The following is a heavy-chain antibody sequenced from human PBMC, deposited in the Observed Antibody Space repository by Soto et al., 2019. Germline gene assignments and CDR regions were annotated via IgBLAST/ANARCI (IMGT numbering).Heavy chain of an antibody. J-gene: IGHJ4*02. CDR1: GGSISSCY. CDR2: IYYSGST. Sequence: SETLSLTCTVSGGSISSCYWSWIRQPPGKGLEWIGYIYYSGSTNYNPSLKSRVTISVDTSKNQFSLKLSSVTAADTAVYYCARRHGTVALRGVFYYWGQGTLVTGSS. V-gene: IGHV4-59*01. D-gene: IGHD2-8*02. CDR3: ARRHGTVALRGVFYY.